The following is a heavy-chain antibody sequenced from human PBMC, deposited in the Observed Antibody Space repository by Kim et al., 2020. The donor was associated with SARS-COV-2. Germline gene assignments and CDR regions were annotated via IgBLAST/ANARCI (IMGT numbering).Heavy chain of an antibody. CDR1: GYTFTSYD. D-gene: IGHD2-21*01. Sequence: ASVKVSCKASGYTFTSYDINWVRQATGQGLEWMGWMNPNSGNTGSAQKFQGRVTMTRNTSRSTAYMDLSSLRCEDTAVYYCARGLWRQSPAGMDVWGQGTTVTVSS. CDR2: MNPNSGNT. CDR3: ARGLWRQSPAGMDV. J-gene: IGHJ6*02. V-gene: IGHV1-8*01.